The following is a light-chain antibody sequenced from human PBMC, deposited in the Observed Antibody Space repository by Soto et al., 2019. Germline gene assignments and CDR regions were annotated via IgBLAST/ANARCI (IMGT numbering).Light chain of an antibody. CDR1: QSVTSRY. CDR3: QKDSTLPHT. V-gene: IGKV3-20*01. Sequence: NVLTQSPGTLSLSPGERATLSCRATQSVTSRYFAWYQQKPGQAPRLLIYGVSSRATDIPDRFSGSGSVTDFTLTISILEPAYFVVYYCQKDSTLPHTFGQGTKLEVK. J-gene: IGKJ2*01. CDR2: GVS.